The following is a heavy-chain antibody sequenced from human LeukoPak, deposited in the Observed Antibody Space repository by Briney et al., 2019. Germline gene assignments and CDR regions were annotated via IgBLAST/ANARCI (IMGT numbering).Heavy chain of an antibody. CDR3: AGVPGYCSSTSCLYWYFDL. Sequence: PSETLSLTCTVSGGSISSYYWSWIRQPPGKGLEWIGSIYYSGSTYYNPSLKSRVTISVDTSKNQFSLKLSSVTAADTAVYYCAGVPGYCSSTSCLYWYFDLWGRGTLVTVSS. D-gene: IGHD2-2*01. CDR2: IYYSGST. CDR1: GGSISSYY. V-gene: IGHV4-59*05. J-gene: IGHJ2*01.